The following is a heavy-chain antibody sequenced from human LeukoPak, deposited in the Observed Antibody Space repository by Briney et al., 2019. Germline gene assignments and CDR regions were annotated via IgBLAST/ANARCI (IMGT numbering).Heavy chain of an antibody. CDR1: GASISSSNYY. CDR2: IYYSGST. J-gene: IGHJ5*02. CDR3: ARHRCSGGSCYPMNWFDP. Sequence: SETLSLTCTVSGASISSSNYYWGWIRQPPGRGLEWIGNIYYSGSTYYNPSLKSRVSISVDTSKNQFSLKLSSVTAADTAVYYCARHRCSGGSCYPMNWFDPWGQGTLVTVSS. V-gene: IGHV4-39*01. D-gene: IGHD2-15*01.